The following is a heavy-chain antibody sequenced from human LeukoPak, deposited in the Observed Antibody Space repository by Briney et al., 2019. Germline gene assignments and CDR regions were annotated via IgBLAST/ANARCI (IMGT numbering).Heavy chain of an antibody. J-gene: IGHJ3*02. CDR3: ARRLYIVRGAFDI. CDR1: GFTFSSHG. V-gene: IGHV3-53*01. D-gene: IGHD2/OR15-2a*01. Sequence: PGGSLRLSCAASGFTFSSHGMNWVRQAPGKGLEWVSLIYSGGTTYCADSVKGRFTISRDNSKNTVHLQMNNLRAEDTAMYFCARRLYIVRGAFDIWGQGTMVTVSS. CDR2: IYSGGTT.